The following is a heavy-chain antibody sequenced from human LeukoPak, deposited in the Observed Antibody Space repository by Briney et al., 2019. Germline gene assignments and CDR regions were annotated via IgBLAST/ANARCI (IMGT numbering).Heavy chain of an antibody. D-gene: IGHD6-6*01. CDR1: GFTFDDYA. Sequence: GRSLRLSCAASGFTFDDYAMHWVRQAPGKGLEWVSGISWNSGSIGYADSVKGRFTISRDNAKNSLYLQMNSLRAEDMALYYCAKAYSSSSRGGIDYWGQGTLVTVSS. CDR2: ISWNSGSI. CDR3: AKAYSSSSRGGIDY. V-gene: IGHV3-9*03. J-gene: IGHJ4*02.